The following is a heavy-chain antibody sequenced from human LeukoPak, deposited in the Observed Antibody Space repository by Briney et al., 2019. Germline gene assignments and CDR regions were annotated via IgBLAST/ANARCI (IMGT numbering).Heavy chain of an antibody. CDR2: IYHSGST. CDR3: ARPIVVVPAATSDWYFDL. Sequence: PSETLSLTCTVSGYSISSGYYWGWIRQPPGKGLKWIGSIYHSGSTYYNPSLKSRVTISVDTSKNQFSLKLSSVTAADTAVYYCARPIVVVPAATSDWYFDLWGRGTLVTVSS. D-gene: IGHD2-2*01. J-gene: IGHJ2*01. V-gene: IGHV4-38-2*02. CDR1: GYSISSGYY.